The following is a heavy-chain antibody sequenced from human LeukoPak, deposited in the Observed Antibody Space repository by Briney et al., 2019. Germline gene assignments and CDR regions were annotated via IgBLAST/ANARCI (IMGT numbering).Heavy chain of an antibody. D-gene: IGHD3-22*01. V-gene: IGHV1-18*01. CDR3: AREMEYYYESSAYSPFDY. CDR2: ISAHNGNT. J-gene: IGHJ4*02. Sequence: ASVKVSCKASGYTFTSYSISWVRQAPGQGLEWMGWISAHNGNTNYAQKLQGRVTMTTDTSTSTAYMELRSLRSDDTAVYYCAREMEYYYESSAYSPFDYWGQGTLVTVSS. CDR1: GYTFTSYS.